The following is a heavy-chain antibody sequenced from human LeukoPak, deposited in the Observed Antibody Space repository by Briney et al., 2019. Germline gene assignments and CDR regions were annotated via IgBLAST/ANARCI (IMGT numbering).Heavy chain of an antibody. CDR2: FDPEDGET. D-gene: IGHD6-13*01. CDR1: GYTLTELS. V-gene: IGHV1-24*01. J-gene: IGHJ4*02. CDR3: ARGQGSSAEGY. Sequence: ASVKVSCKVSGYTLTELSMHWVRQAPGKGLEWMGGFDPEDGETIYAQKFQGRVTMTRSTSISTAYMELSSLTSEDTAVYYCARGQGSSAEGYWGQGTLVTVSS.